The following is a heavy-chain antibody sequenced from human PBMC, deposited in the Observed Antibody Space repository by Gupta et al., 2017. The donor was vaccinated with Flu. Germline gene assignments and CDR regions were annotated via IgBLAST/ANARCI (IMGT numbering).Heavy chain of an antibody. V-gene: IGHV5-51*03. CDR2: IYPCDSDT. CDR1: GYILTNYW. J-gene: IGHJ3*01. Sequence: EVQMVQTGAEVIQSGESLKNSCEGSGYILTNYWIGWVRLKHGKGLGWMGIIYPCDSDTRYSPSFQGHVTMSVDKSISTAYLQWSSVEASDTAIYYCARRHVGDSGGYYPFDFWGQGTVVTVSS. D-gene: IGHD3-22*01. CDR3: ARRHVGDSGGYYPFDF.